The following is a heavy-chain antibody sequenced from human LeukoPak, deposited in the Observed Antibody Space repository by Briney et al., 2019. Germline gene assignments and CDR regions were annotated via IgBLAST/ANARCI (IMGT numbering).Heavy chain of an antibody. CDR3: AIDQGFNYYDSSGYYLEFGY. Sequence: ASVKASCKASGYTFTGYYMHWVRQAPGQGLEWMGWINPNSGCTNYAQQFQGGVTMPSDTSISTAYMELSRLRSDDTAGYYFAIDQGFNYYDSSGYYLEFGYWGQGTLVTVSS. V-gene: IGHV1-2*02. J-gene: IGHJ4*02. CDR2: INPNSGCT. D-gene: IGHD3-22*01. CDR1: GYTFTGYY.